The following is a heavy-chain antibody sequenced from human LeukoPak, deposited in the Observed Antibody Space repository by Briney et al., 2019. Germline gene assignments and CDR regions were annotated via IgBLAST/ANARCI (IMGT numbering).Heavy chain of an antibody. J-gene: IGHJ3*02. Sequence: PSETLSLTCAVYGGSFSGYYWRWIRQPPGKGLEWIGEINHSGSTNYNPSLKSRVTISVDTSKNQFSLKLSSVTAADTAVYYCARDSRYLSSIAARRAFDIWGQGTMVTVSS. CDR3: ARDSRYLSSIAARRAFDI. D-gene: IGHD6-6*01. CDR1: GGSFSGYY. CDR2: INHSGST. V-gene: IGHV4-34*01.